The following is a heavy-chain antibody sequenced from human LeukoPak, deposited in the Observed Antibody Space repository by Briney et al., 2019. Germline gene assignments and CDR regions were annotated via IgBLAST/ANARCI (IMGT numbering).Heavy chain of an antibody. J-gene: IGHJ3*02. V-gene: IGHV3-74*01. CDR2: INSDGSST. D-gene: IGHD2-2*03. Sequence: GGSLRLSCAASGFTFSSYWMHWVRQAPGKGLVWVSRINSDGSSTSYADFVKGRITISRDNAKNTLYLQMSSLRGEDTAVYYCARVGYCVSTSCSADAFDIWGRGTMVTVSS. CDR3: ARVGYCVSTSCSADAFDI. CDR1: GFTFSSYW.